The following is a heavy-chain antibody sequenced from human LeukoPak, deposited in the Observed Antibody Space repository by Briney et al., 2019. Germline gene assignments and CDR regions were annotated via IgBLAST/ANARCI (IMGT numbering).Heavy chain of an antibody. V-gene: IGHV1-18*01. CDR3: ARDTYYYDSSGYASEYGMDV. CDR2: INAYNGNT. D-gene: IGHD3-22*01. Sequence: ASVKVSCKASGYTFTSYGISWVRQAPGQGLEWMGWINAYNGNTNYAQKLQGRVTMTTDTSTSTAYMELRSLRSDDTAVYYCARDTYYYDSSGYASEYGMDVWGQGTTVTVSS. CDR1: GYTFTSYG. J-gene: IGHJ6*02.